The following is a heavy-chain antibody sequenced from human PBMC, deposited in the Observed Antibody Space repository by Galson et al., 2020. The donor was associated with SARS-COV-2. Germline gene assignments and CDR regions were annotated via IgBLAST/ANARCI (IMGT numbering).Heavy chain of an antibody. D-gene: IGHD2-21*02. CDR3: ARQGLTTTQRRDVYFYHGLDV. CDR2: ISSGGSA. J-gene: IGHJ6*02. Sequence: SETLSLTCTLSDDSIIGYYWSWIRQSPGMGLEFIGYISSGGSAIYNPSLKSRVTISVDTSKNQLSLKMTSVTAADTAVYYCARQGLTTTQRRDVYFYHGLDVWGQGTTVTVSS. CDR1: DDSIIGYY. V-gene: IGHV4-59*08.